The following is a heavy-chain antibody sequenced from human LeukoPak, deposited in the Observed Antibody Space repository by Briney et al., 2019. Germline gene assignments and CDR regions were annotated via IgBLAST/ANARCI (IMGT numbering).Heavy chain of an antibody. J-gene: IGHJ5*02. Sequence: PGGSLRLSCAASGFTFSSYSMNWVRQAPGKGLEWVSYISSSSSTIYYADSVKGRFTISRDNAKISLYLQMNSLRAEDTAVYYCARDRGATIFGVVIAGSNWFDPWGQGTLVTVSS. CDR2: ISSSSSTI. CDR3: ARDRGATIFGVVIAGSNWFDP. D-gene: IGHD3-3*01. V-gene: IGHV3-48*01. CDR1: GFTFSSYS.